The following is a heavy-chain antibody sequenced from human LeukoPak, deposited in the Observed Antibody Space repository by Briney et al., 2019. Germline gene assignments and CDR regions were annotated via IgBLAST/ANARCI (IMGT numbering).Heavy chain of an antibody. CDR2: IFHTGNA. CDR3: ARLSLMGPFDY. J-gene: IGHJ4*02. D-gene: IGHD2-8*01. CDR1: GGSISSYY. V-gene: IGHV4-38-2*02. Sequence: SETLSLTCTVSGGSISSYYWGWIRQPPGKGLEWIGSIFHTGNAYYNPSLKSRVTVSVDASMKQFSLKLSSVTAADTAVYYCARLSLMGPFDYWGQGTLAIVSS.